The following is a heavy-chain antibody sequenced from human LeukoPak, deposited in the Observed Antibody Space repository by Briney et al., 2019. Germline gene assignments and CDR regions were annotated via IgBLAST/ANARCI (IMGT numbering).Heavy chain of an antibody. J-gene: IGHJ2*01. V-gene: IGHV1-46*01. Sequence: ASVKVSCKASGYTFTSYYMHWVRQAPGQGLEWMGIINPSGGSTSYAQKFQGRVTMTRDMSTSTVYMELSSLRSEDTAVYYCARETAYPIFNCGGDCYTPWYFDLWGRGTLVTVSS. CDR1: GYTFTSYY. CDR2: INPSGGST. D-gene: IGHD2-21*02. CDR3: ARETAYPIFNCGGDCYTPWYFDL.